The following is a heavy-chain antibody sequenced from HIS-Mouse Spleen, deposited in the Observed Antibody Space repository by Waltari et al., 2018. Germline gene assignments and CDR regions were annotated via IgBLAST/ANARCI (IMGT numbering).Heavy chain of an antibody. V-gene: IGHV4-39*07. Sequence: QLQLQESGPGLVKPSETLSLTCPVSGCSISSSSYYWGWIRQPPGKGLEWIWSIYYSGSTYYNPSLKSRVTISVDTSKNQFSLKLSSVTAADTAVYYCAREIPYSSSWYDWYFDLWGRGTLVTVSS. CDR1: GCSISSSSYY. D-gene: IGHD6-13*01. J-gene: IGHJ2*01. CDR3: AREIPYSSSWYDWYFDL. CDR2: IYYSGST.